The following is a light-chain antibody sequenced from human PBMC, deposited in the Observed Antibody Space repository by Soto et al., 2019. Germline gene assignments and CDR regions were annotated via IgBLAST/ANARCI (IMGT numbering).Light chain of an antibody. J-gene: IGLJ2*01. CDR2: DVS. V-gene: IGLV2-14*01. Sequence: QSALTQPASMSGSPGQSITISCTGTRIDVGGYDSVTWYQQNPGKAPKLMIYDVSNRPSGVSNRFSGSKSGNTASLTISGLQAEDEADYYCTSYTSTTTRVVFGGGTKVTVL. CDR3: TSYTSTTTRVV. CDR1: RIDVGGYDS.